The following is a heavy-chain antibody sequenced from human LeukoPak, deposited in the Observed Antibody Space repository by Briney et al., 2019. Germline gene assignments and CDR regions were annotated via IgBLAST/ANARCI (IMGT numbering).Heavy chain of an antibody. D-gene: IGHD4-23*01. Sequence: SETLSLTCTVSGGSISSYYWGWIRQPPGKGLEWIGSIYYSGSTYYNPSLKSRVTISVDTSKNQFSLKLSSVTAADTAVYYCASFSVVTPRAYYFDYWGQGTLVTVSS. CDR2: IYYSGST. V-gene: IGHV4-39*01. J-gene: IGHJ4*02. CDR1: GGSISSYY. CDR3: ASFSVVTPRAYYFDY.